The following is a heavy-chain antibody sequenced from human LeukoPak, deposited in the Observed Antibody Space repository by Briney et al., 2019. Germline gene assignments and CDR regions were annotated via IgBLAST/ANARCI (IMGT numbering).Heavy chain of an antibody. D-gene: IGHD3-3*01. Sequence: GGSLRLSCAASGFTFSSYWMSWVRQAPGKGLEWVANIKQDGSEKYYVDSVKGRFTISRDNAKNSLDLHMESLRAEDTAVYYCAKDTGSPADAITMEDNAFDIWGQGTMVTVSS. CDR1: GFTFSSYW. CDR3: AKDTGSPADAITMEDNAFDI. J-gene: IGHJ3*02. CDR2: IKQDGSEK. V-gene: IGHV3-7*03.